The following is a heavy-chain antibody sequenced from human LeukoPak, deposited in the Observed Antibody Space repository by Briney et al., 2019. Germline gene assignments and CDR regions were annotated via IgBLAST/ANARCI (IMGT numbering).Heavy chain of an antibody. Sequence: PSETLSLTCTVSGGSISSYYWSWIRQPPGEGLEWIGYIYYSGSTNYNPSLKSRVTISVDTSKNQFSLKLSSVTAADTAVYYCARGYTVTTSDYWGQGSLVTVSS. CDR2: IYYSGST. V-gene: IGHV4-59*12. J-gene: IGHJ4*02. D-gene: IGHD4-17*01. CDR1: GGSISSYY. CDR3: ARGYTVTTSDY.